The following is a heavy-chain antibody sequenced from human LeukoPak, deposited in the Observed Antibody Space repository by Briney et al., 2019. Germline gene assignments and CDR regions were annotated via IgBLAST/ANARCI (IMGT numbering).Heavy chain of an antibody. D-gene: IGHD4-17*01. CDR3: ARDSGDYYFDY. Sequence: GGSLGLSCAASGFTFSSYWMHWVRQAPGKGLVWVSRINSDGSSTSYADSVKGRFTISRDNAKNTLYLQMNSLRAEDTAVYYCARDSGDYYFDYWGQGTLVTVSS. CDR1: GFTFSSYW. J-gene: IGHJ4*02. V-gene: IGHV3-74*01. CDR2: INSDGSST.